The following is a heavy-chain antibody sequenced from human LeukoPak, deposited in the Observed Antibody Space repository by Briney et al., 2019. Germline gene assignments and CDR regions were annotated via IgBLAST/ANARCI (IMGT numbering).Heavy chain of an antibody. CDR3: ARDKWYYDFWSGYYGDSYYYGMDV. CDR1: GFTFISSA. J-gene: IGHJ6*02. Sequence: SVKVSCKASGFTFISSAVQWVRQARGQRLEWIGWIVVGSGSTNYAPEFQERVTITWDMSTSTVYMELSSLRSEDTAVYYCARDKWYYDFWSGYYGDSYYYGMDVWGQGTTVTVSS. D-gene: IGHD3-3*01. CDR2: IVVGSGST. V-gene: IGHV1-58*01.